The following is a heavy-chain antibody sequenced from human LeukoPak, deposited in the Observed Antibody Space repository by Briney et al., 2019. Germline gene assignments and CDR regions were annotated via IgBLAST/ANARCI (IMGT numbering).Heavy chain of an antibody. CDR3: ARASNSGYDLNWFDP. D-gene: IGHD5-12*01. CDR2: ISSSSSYI. V-gene: IGHV3-21*01. CDR1: GFTFSRYS. Sequence: GGSLRLSCAASGFTFSRYSMNWVRQAPGKGLEWVSSISSSSSYIYYADSVKGRFTISRDNAKNSLYLQMNSLRAEDTAVYYCARASNSGYDLNWFDPWGQGTLVTVSS. J-gene: IGHJ5*02.